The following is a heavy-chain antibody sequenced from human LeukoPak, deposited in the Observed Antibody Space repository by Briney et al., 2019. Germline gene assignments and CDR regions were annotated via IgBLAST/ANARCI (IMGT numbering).Heavy chain of an antibody. CDR1: GDIVSRNSAS. V-gene: IGHV6-1*01. Sequence: SQTLTLTCAISGDIVSRNSASWNWIRQSPSRGLEWLERTYYRSRWYYDYAVSVKSRMTINADTSKNQFSLQLNSVTPDDTAVYYCTRGGFGTVVSLFDNWGQGTQVTVSS. J-gene: IGHJ5*02. D-gene: IGHD3-22*01. CDR3: TRGGFGTVVSLFDN. CDR2: TYYRSRWYY.